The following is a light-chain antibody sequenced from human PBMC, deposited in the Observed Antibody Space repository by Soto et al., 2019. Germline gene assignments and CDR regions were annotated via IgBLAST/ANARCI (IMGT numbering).Light chain of an antibody. CDR3: AAWDDSLSGQV. J-gene: IGLJ3*02. CDR1: SSNIGSNY. V-gene: IGLV1-47*02. Sequence: QSVLTQPPSASGTPGQRVTISCSGSSSNIGSNYVYWYQQLPGTAPKLLIYSNNQRPSGVPDRFSGSKSGTSASLAISGLRSEDEADYYCAAWDDSLSGQVLGGGTKVTVL. CDR2: SNN.